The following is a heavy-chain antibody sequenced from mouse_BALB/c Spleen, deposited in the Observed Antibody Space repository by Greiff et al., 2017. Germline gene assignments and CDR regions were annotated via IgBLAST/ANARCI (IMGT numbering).Heavy chain of an antibody. V-gene: IGHV1-15*01. CDR2: IDPETGGT. Sequence: VQLQQSGPELVKPGASVKMSCKASGYTFTDYVISWVKQTPVHGLEWIGAIDPETGGTAYNQKFKGKATLTADKSSSTAYMELRSLTSEDSAVYYCARRDGYYPFDYWGQGTTLTVSS. CDR1: GYTFTDYV. CDR3: ARRDGYYPFDY. J-gene: IGHJ2*01. D-gene: IGHD2-3*01.